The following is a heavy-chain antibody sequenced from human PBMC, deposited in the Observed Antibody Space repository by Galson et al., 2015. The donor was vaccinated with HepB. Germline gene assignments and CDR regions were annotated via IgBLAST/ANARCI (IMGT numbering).Heavy chain of an antibody. Sequence: SLRLSCAASGFTFSSHAMHWVRQAPGKGLEWVAVLSYAGNNKYYADSVTGRFTISRDNSKNTLYLQMNSLRPEDTAVYYCARDALVRYGGNPGYFDYWGQGTLVTVSS. D-gene: IGHD4-23*01. V-gene: IGHV3-30-3*01. CDR1: GFTFSSHA. J-gene: IGHJ4*02. CDR3: ARDALVRYGGNPGYFDY. CDR2: LSYAGNNK.